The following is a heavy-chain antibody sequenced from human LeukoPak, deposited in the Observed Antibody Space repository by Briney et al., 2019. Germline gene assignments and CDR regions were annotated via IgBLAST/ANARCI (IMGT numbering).Heavy chain of an antibody. CDR2: INSDGSST. J-gene: IGHJ4*02. Sequence: GGSLRLSCAASGFTFSSYWMHWVRQAPGKGLVWVSRINSDGSSTNYADSVKGRFTISRDNAKNTLYVQMNSLRAEDTAVYYCAARGYCSGTSCLLEYWGQGTLVTYSS. D-gene: IGHD2-2*01. CDR1: GFTFSSYW. V-gene: IGHV3-74*01. CDR3: AARGYCSGTSCLLEY.